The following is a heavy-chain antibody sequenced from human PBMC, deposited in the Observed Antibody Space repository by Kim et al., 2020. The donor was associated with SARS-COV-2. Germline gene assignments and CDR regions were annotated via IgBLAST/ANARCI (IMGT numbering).Heavy chain of an antibody. CDR2: INHSGST. Sequence: SETLSLTCAVYGGSFSTYYWSWVRQPPGKGLEWIGEINHSGSTNYKPSLKSRVIISVDTSKNQFSLKLSSVSAADTAVYYCARVHGSGSFYMTFDYWGQGTLVTVSS. D-gene: IGHD3-10*01. CDR3: ARVHGSGSFYMTFDY. J-gene: IGHJ4*02. V-gene: IGHV4-34*01. CDR1: GGSFSTYY.